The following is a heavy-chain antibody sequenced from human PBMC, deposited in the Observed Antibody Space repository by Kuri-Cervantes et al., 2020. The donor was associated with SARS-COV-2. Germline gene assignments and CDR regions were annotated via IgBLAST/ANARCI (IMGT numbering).Heavy chain of an antibody. V-gene: IGHV4-34*01. J-gene: IGHJ4*02. Sequence: ESLKISCAVYGGSFSGYYWSWIRQPPGKGLEWIGEIKHSGSTNYNPSLKSRVTISVDTSKNQFTLKLSSVTAADTAVYYCASLYCSSTSCRFDYWGQGTLVTVSS. CDR2: IKHSGST. CDR1: GGSFSGYY. CDR3: ASLYCSSTSCRFDY. D-gene: IGHD2-2*01.